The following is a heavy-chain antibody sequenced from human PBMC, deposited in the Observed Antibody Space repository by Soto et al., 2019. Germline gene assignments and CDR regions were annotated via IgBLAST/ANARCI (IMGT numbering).Heavy chain of an antibody. CDR1: GGSISSSSYY. V-gene: IGHV4-39*01. Sequence: SETLSLTCTVSGGSISSSSYYWGWIRQPPGKGLEWIGSIYYSGSTYYNPSLKSRVTISVDTSKNQFSLKLSSVTAADTAAYYCARRAGRVATIGSYYFDYWGQGTLVTVSS. CDR2: IYYSGST. CDR3: ARRAGRVATIGSYYFDY. D-gene: IGHD5-12*01. J-gene: IGHJ4*02.